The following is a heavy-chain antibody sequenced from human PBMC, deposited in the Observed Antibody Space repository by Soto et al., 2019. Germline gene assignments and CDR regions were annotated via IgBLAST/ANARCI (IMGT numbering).Heavy chain of an antibody. CDR2: IYHAGSV. V-gene: IGHV4-38-2*01. Sequence: SETLSLTCAVSGYSIASGYYWAWIRQSPGKGLEWIGSIYHAGSVYYNPSLNSRVAVSRDTSKNHFSLKLTSVTAADTAVYYCARTFDYYGMDVWGQGTTGTVS. CDR1: GYSIASGYY. J-gene: IGHJ6*02. CDR3: ARTFDYYGMDV.